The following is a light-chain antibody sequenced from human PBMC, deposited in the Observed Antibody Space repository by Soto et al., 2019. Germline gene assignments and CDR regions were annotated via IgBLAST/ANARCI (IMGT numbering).Light chain of an antibody. Sequence: EILMTQSPPTLSVSPGERATLSCRASQSVGSKLAWYQQRPGQAPRLLIYDASNRATGIPARFSGSGSGTEFSLTISSLQSEDFEVYSCQQYGDSPGAFGGGTKVDIK. J-gene: IGKJ4*01. CDR2: DAS. CDR3: QQYGDSPGA. V-gene: IGKV3D-15*01. CDR1: QSVGSK.